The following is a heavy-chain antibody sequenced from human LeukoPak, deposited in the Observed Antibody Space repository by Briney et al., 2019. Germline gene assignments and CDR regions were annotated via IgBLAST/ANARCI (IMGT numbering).Heavy chain of an antibody. D-gene: IGHD1-26*01. J-gene: IGHJ4*02. CDR2: IIPIFGTA. CDR3: ARAIVGAPHLDY. V-gene: IGHV1-69*13. CDR1: GGTFSSYA. Sequence: GASVKVSCKASGGTFSSYAISWVRQAPGQGLEWMGGIIPIFGTANYAQKFQGRVTITADESTSTAYMELSSLRSEDTAVYYCARAIVGAPHLDYWGQGTLVTVSS.